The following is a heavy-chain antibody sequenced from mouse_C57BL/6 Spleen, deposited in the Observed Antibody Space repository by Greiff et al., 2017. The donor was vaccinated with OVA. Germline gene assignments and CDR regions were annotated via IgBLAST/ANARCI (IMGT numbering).Heavy chain of an antibody. D-gene: IGHD3-3*01. V-gene: IGHV1-69*01. J-gene: IGHJ2*01. Sequence: IQLQQPGAELVMPGASVKLSCKASGYTFTSYWMHWVKQRPGQGLEWIGEIDPSDSYTNYNQKFKGKSTLTVDKSSSTAYMQLSSLTSEDSAVYYCARGEAVSFDYWGQGTTLTVSS. CDR2: IDPSDSYT. CDR3: ARGEAVSFDY. CDR1: GYTFTSYW.